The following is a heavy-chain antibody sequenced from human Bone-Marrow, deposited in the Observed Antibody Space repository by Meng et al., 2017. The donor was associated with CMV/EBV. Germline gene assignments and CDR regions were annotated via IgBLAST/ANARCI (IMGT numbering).Heavy chain of an antibody. CDR1: GGSISSSSYY. J-gene: IGHJ6*02. Sequence: GSLRLSCTVSGGSISSSSYYWGWIRQPPGKGLEWIGSIYYSGSTYYNPSLKSRVTISVDTSKNQFSLKLSSVTAADTAVYYCASYHYYYYGMDGWGQGTTVTVSS. CDR2: IYYSGST. D-gene: IGHD2-2*01. V-gene: IGHV4-39*07. CDR3: ASYHYYYYGMDG.